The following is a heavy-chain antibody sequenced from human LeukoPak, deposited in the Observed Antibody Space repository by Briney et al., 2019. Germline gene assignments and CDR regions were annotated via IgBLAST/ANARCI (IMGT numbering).Heavy chain of an antibody. J-gene: IGHJ5*02. CDR1: GFTFSSYA. CDR2: ISGSGGST. D-gene: IGHD7-27*01. V-gene: IGHV3-23*01. Sequence: GGSLRLSCAASGFTFSSYAMSWVRQAPGKGLEGVSAISGSGGSTYYADSVKGRFTISRDNSKDTLYLQMNSLRAEDTAVYYCAKDLPGDPRSAWGQGTLVTVSS. CDR3: AKDLPGDPRSA.